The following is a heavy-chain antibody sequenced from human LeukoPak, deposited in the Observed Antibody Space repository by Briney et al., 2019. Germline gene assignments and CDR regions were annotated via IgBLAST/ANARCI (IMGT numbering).Heavy chain of an antibody. V-gene: IGHV1-2*06. CDR2: INPNTGGT. D-gene: IGHD2-21*01. J-gene: IGHJ4*02. CDR3: ARNGRDGGTSKVITPDY. Sequence: ASVKVSFKASGYTFKDYYMHWMRQAPGQGLEWMGRINPNTGGTNYAQKFRGRVAMTRDTSLSTAYMELSRPTSDDTAVYYCARNGRDGGTSKVITPDYWGQGTLVTVSS. CDR1: GYTFKDYY.